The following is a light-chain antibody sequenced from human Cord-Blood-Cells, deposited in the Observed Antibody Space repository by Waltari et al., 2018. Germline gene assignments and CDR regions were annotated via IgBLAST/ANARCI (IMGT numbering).Light chain of an antibody. J-gene: IGKJ1*01. CDR3: QQYNNWPPWT. CDR1: QSVSSN. Sequence: EIVMTQSPAPLSVSPGERATLSCRASQSVSSNLAWYQQKPGQAPRLLIYGASTRATGIPAMFRGSGSGTEFTLTISSLQSEDFAVYYCQQYNNWPPWTFGQGTKVEIK. V-gene: IGKV3-15*01. CDR2: GAS.